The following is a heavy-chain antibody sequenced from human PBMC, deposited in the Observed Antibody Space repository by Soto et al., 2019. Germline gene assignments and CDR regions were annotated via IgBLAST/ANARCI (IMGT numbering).Heavy chain of an antibody. Sequence: EVQLVESGGDLGQPGGSLRLSCSASGFAFSAHWMTWVRQTPGKGLEWVANISPEGSTKYYVDSAKGRFTISRDNAKNLLYLQMNSLTVGDTAVYSCVRDHVTPGLYFDKWGQGTLVTVSS. D-gene: IGHD2-8*02. J-gene: IGHJ4*02. CDR2: ISPEGSTK. CDR1: GFAFSAHW. V-gene: IGHV3-7*01. CDR3: VRDHVTPGLYFDK.